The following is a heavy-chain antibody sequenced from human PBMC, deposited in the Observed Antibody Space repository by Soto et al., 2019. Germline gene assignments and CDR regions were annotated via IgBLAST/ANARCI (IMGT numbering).Heavy chain of an antibody. V-gene: IGHV1-69*13. CDR2: IIPIFGTA. D-gene: IGHD1-26*01. CDR1: GGTFSSYA. CDR3: ARGGIVGAANFDY. J-gene: IGHJ4*02. Sequence: ASVKVSCKASGGTFSSYAISWVRQAPGQGLEWMGGIIPIFGTANYAQKFQGRVTITADESTSTAYMELSSLRSGDTAVYYCARGGIVGAANFDYWGQGTLVTVSS.